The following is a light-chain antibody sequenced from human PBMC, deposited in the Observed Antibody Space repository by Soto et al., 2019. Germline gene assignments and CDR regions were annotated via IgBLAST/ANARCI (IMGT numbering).Light chain of an antibody. CDR1: SSDVGSYNL. CDR2: EGS. CDR3: CSDAGSSTHVV. Sequence: QSVLTQPASVSGSPGQSITISCTGTSSDVGSYNLVSWYQQHPGKAPKLMIYEGSKRSSGVSNRFSGSKSGNTASLTISGLQAEDAADYYCCSDAGSSTHVVFGGGTKLTVL. V-gene: IGLV2-23*01. J-gene: IGLJ2*01.